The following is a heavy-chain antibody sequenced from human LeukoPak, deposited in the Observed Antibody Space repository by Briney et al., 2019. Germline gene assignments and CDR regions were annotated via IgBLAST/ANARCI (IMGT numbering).Heavy chain of an antibody. V-gene: IGHV1-2*02. J-gene: IGHJ3*02. D-gene: IGHD3-22*01. CDR3: ARPLYDSSGYSAFDI. Sequence: ASVKVSCKASGYTFTGYYMHWVRRAPGQGLEWMGWINPNSGGTNYAQKFQGRVTMTRDTSISTAYMELSRLRSDDTAVYYCARPLYDSSGYSAFDIWGQGTMVTVSS. CDR2: INPNSGGT. CDR1: GYTFTGYY.